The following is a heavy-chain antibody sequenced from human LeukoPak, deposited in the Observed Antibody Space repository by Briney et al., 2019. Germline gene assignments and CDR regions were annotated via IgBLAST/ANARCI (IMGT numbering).Heavy chain of an antibody. D-gene: IGHD2-15*01. CDR1: GYTFTSYG. V-gene: IGHV1-18*01. CDR2: ISAYNGNT. CDR3: ARDQPSGYCSGGSCYEAAVADY. Sequence: ASVKVSCKASGYTFTSYGISWVRQAPGQGLEWMGWISAYNGNTNYAQKLQGRVTMTTDTSTSTVYMELRSLRSDDTAVYYCARDQPSGYCSGGSCYEAAVADYWGQGTLVTVST. J-gene: IGHJ4*02.